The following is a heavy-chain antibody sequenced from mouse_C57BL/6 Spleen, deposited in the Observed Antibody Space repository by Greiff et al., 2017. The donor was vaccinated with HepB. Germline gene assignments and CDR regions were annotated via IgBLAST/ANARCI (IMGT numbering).Heavy chain of an antibody. CDR1: GYTFTSYW. CDR3: ARAALGNYYGSSYYFDY. CDR2: IDPSDSYT. J-gene: IGHJ2*01. D-gene: IGHD1-1*01. V-gene: IGHV1-50*01. Sequence: VQLQQPGAELVKPGASVKLSCKASGYTFTSYWLQWVKQRPGQGLEWIGEIDPSDSYTNYNQKFKGKATLTVDTSSSTAYMQLSSLTSEDSAVYYCARAALGNYYGSSYYFDYWGQGTTLTVSS.